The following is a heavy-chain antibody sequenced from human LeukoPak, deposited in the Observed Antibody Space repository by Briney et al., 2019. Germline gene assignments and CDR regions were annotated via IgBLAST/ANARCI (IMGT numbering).Heavy chain of an antibody. J-gene: IGHJ5*02. CDR1: GFTFSRSE. CDR3: ARDVVPPYSGSYFREMVPADNNWFDP. Sequence: PGGSLRLSCAASGFTFSRSEMNWVRQAPGKGLEWVSSISSSSSYIYYADSVKGRFTISRDNAKNSLYLQMNSLRAEDTAVYYCARDVVPPYSGSYFREMVPADNNWFDPWGQGTLVTVSS. CDR2: ISSSSSYI. V-gene: IGHV3-21*01. D-gene: IGHD1-26*01.